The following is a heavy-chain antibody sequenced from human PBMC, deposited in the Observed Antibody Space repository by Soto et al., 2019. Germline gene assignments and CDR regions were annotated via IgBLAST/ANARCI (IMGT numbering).Heavy chain of an antibody. CDR3: ARDQGTGSSSPTGYGMDV. J-gene: IGHJ6*02. D-gene: IGHD6-13*01. V-gene: IGHV1-2*02. CDR2: INPNSGGT. Sequence: SVKVSCKASGYTFTGYYMHWVRQAPGQGLEWMGWINPNSGGTNYAQKFQGRVTMTRDTSISTAYMELSRLRSDDTAVYYCARDQGTGSSSPTGYGMDVWGQGTTVTVSS. CDR1: GYTFTGYY.